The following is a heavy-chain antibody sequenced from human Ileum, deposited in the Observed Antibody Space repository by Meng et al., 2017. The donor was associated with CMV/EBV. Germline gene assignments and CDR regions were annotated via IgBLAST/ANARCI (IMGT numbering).Heavy chain of an antibody. CDR1: GDSVSTNNVA. J-gene: IGHJ4*02. V-gene: IGHV6-1*01. CDR2: TAYRSKWDY. D-gene: IGHD6-6*01. CDR3: ARESELLRFDH. Sequence: QIQLQQSGQGLVKPSQTLSLPGDISGDSVSTNNVAWNWIRQSPLRGLEWLGRTAYRSKWDYEYSVSVKSRITISPDTSKNQFSLQLRSVTPEDTAVYYCARESELLRFDHWGQGTLVTVSS.